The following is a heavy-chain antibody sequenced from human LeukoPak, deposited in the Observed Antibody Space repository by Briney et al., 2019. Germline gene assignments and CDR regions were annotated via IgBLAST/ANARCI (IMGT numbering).Heavy chain of an antibody. CDR2: MYYSGST. Sequence: SETLSLTCTVSGGSISSGDYYWSWLRQPPGKGLEWIAYMYYSGSTYYNPSLKSRVTMSADTSKNQLSLKLSSVTAADTAVYYCARPYYYDSRIDPWGQGILVTVSS. J-gene: IGHJ5*02. CDR3: ARPYYYDSRIDP. D-gene: IGHD3-22*01. CDR1: GGSISSGDYY. V-gene: IGHV4-30-4*01.